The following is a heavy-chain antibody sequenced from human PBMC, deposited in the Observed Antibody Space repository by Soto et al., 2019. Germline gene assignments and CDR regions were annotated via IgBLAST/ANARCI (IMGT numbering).Heavy chain of an antibody. CDR2: ISGSGDNT. CDR1: GFIFSTYA. CDR3: AKDWGYCTNDGCYEYFQD. D-gene: IGHD2-8*01. Sequence: EVQLLESGGGLVQPGGSLRLSCAASGFIFSTYAMSWVRQAPGKGLEWVSVISGSGDNTYYTDSVKGRFTISRDNSKKMLYLQMNSLRAEDKAVYYCAKDWGYCTNDGCYEYFQDWGQGTLVTVSS. V-gene: IGHV3-23*01. J-gene: IGHJ1*01.